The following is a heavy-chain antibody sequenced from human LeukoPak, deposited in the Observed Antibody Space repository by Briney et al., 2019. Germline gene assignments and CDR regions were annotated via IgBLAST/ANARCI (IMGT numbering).Heavy chain of an antibody. CDR1: GGSFSGYY. CDR3: ARSGPAAGRPDAYDI. J-gene: IGHJ3*02. D-gene: IGHD2-2*01. V-gene: IGHV4-34*01. Sequence: SETLSLTCAVYGGSFSGYYWSWIRQPPGKGLEWIGEINHSGSTNYNPSLKSRVTISVDTSKNQFSLKLNSVTAADTAVYFCARSGPAAGRPDAYDIWGQGTMVNVSS. CDR2: INHSGST.